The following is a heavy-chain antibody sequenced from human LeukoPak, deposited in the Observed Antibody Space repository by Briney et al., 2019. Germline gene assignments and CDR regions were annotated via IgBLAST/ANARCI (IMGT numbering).Heavy chain of an antibody. CDR3: ARGGGYYYDSSGYYWSGWFDP. V-gene: IGHV1-46*01. Sequence: ASVKVSCKASGYTFTRYYMHWVRQAPGQGLEWMGIISPSGASTSYAQKFQGRVTMTRDTSTSTAYMELSSLRSEDTAVYYCARGGGYYYDSSGYYWSGWFDPWGQGTLVTVSS. CDR1: GYTFTRYY. J-gene: IGHJ5*02. CDR2: ISPSGAST. D-gene: IGHD3-22*01.